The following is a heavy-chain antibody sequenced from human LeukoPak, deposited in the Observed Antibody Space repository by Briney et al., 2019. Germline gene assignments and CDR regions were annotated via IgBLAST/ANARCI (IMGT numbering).Heavy chain of an antibody. V-gene: IGHV3-23*01. D-gene: IGHD4-11*01. CDR2: ISGSGGST. Sequence: GGSLRLSCAASGFTFSSYAMSWVRQVPGKGLEWVSAISGSGGSTYYADSVKGRFAISRDNSKNTLYLQMNSLRAEDTAVYYCAKGYSTLNYYGMDVWGQGTTVTVSS. CDR1: GFTFSSYA. J-gene: IGHJ6*02. CDR3: AKGYSTLNYYGMDV.